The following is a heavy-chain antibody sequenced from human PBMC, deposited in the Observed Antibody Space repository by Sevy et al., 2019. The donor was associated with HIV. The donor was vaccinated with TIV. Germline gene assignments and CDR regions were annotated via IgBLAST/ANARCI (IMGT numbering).Heavy chain of an antibody. Sequence: GGSLRLSCAASGFTFNTYSMSWVRQTPGKGLEWVATLSFGCGKINHADSVKGRFTMSRVDSKNAVYLQMNNLRVEDTAIYYCAREGCTKPHDYWGQGTLVTVSS. CDR2: LSFGCGKI. V-gene: IGHV3-23*01. CDR1: GFTFNTYS. J-gene: IGHJ4*02. CDR3: AREGCTKPHDY. D-gene: IGHD2-8*01.